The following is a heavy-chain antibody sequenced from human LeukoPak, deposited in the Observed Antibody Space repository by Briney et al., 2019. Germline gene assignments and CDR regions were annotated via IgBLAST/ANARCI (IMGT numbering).Heavy chain of an antibody. D-gene: IGHD1-26*01. CDR2: FDPEDGET. CDR3: ASGQGDTPY. V-gene: IGHV1-24*01. J-gene: IGHJ4*02. CDR1: GYPLTELS. Sequence: ASVEVSFKVSGYPLTELSMHWVRPAPGKGLEWMGGFDPEDGETIYAQKFQGRVTMTEDTSTDTAYMELSSLRSEDTAVYYCASGQGDTPYWGQGTLVTVSS.